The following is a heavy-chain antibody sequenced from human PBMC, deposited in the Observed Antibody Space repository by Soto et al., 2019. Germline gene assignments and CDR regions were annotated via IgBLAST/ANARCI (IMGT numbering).Heavy chain of an antibody. CDR3: DRARYNSSTYYLDY. J-gene: IGHJ4*02. Sequence: QVQLQESGPGLVKPSQTLSLTCTVSGGSISSGDYYWTWLRQPPGKGLEWIGYIYYSGSTYDNPYLNSTGTISISTSNAQYSLNLSSVTAAAAAVYYCDRARYNSSTYYLDYWGQGTLVTVSS. D-gene: IGHD2-2*01. CDR1: GGSISSGDYY. V-gene: IGHV4-30-4*01. CDR2: IYYSGST.